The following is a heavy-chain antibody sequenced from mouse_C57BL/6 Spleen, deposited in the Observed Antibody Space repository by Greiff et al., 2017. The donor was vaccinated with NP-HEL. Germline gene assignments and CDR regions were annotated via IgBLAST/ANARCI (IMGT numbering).Heavy chain of an antibody. V-gene: IGHV1-83*01. CDR3: TYYSNRYYAMDY. CDR1: YTFTDYYM. J-gene: IGHJ4*01. CDR2: YPGSGNTY. D-gene: IGHD2-5*01. Sequence: VQLQQSGPELVKPGASVKMSCKASGYTFTDYYMHWVKQKPGKGLEWIGEIYPGSGNTYYNEKFKGKATLTADTSSSTAYMQLSSLTSEDSAVYFCATYYSNRYYAMDYWGQGTSVTVSS.